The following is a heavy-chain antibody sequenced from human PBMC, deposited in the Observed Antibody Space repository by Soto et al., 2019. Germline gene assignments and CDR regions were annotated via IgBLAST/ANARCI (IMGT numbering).Heavy chain of an antibody. CDR1: GGTFSSYA. J-gene: IGHJ2*01. Sequence: SVKVSCKASGGTFSSYAISWVRQAPGQGLEWMGGIIPIFGTANYAQKFQGRVTITADESTSTAYMELSSLRSEDTAVYYCARGGYCSGGSCYSWYFDLWGRGTLVTVSS. V-gene: IGHV1-69*13. CDR2: IIPIFGTA. D-gene: IGHD2-15*01. CDR3: ARGGYCSGGSCYSWYFDL.